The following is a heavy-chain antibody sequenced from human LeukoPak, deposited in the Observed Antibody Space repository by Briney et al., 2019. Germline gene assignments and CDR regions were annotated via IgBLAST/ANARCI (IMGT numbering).Heavy chain of an antibody. D-gene: IGHD2-15*01. CDR2: IKKNGSDK. CDR3: PRETLFIGN. J-gene: IGHJ4*02. Sequence: GGSLRLSSAASGFTFSSNWMSWVGQAPGKGLEWFANIKKNGSDKCYVAYVKGGFSISRDNAKSSMYLQMNSLIGEDTAVYYCPRETLFIGNLGQGALVTVCS. V-gene: IGHV3-7*01. CDR1: GFTFSSNW.